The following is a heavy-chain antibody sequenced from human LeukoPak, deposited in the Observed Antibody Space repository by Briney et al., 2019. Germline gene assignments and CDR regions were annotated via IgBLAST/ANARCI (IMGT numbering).Heavy chain of an antibody. D-gene: IGHD6-19*01. Sequence: RASVKVSCKASGSTFTDYYMHWVRQAPGQGLEWMGWINPNSGGTNFAQKFQGRVTMTRDTSISTAYMELNRLRSDDTAVYYCASGLYSSGSQWGNYYYYMDVWGKGTTVTVSS. CDR2: INPNSGGT. CDR3: ASGLYSSGSQWGNYYYYMDV. CDR1: GSTFTDYY. J-gene: IGHJ6*03. V-gene: IGHV1-2*02.